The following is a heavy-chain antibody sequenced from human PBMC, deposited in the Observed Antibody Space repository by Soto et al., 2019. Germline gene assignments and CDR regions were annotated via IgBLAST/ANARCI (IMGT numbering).Heavy chain of an antibody. V-gene: IGHV3-30*18. CDR2: ISYDGSNK. CDR3: AKDRGYYDSSGSRIPDWFDP. J-gene: IGHJ5*02. CDR1: GFTFSSYG. Sequence: GGSLRLSCAASGFTFSSYGMHWVGQAPGKGLEWVAVISYDGSNKYYADSVKGRFTISRDNSKNTLYLQMNSLRAEDTAVYYCAKDRGYYDSSGSRIPDWFDPWGQGTLVTVSS. D-gene: IGHD3-22*01.